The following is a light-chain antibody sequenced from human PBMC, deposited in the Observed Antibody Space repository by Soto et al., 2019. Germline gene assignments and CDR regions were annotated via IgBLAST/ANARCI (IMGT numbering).Light chain of an antibody. CDR1: QSVSSSY. J-gene: IGKJ5*01. Sequence: EIVLTQSQGTLSLSPGERATLSCRASQSVSSSYLAWYQQKPGQAPRLLIYGASSRATGIPDRFSGSGSGTEFTLTISSLQPDDFATYYCQQYNSYSYTFGQGTRMEIK. V-gene: IGKV3-20*01. CDR2: GAS. CDR3: QQYNSYSYT.